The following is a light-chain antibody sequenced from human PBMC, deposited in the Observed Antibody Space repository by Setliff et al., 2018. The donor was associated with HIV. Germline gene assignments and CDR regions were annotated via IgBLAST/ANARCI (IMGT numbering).Light chain of an antibody. Sequence: QSVLTQPASVSGSPGQSITISCTGNSSNVGKYDFVSWYQQHPGKAPKLMIYDVTKRPSGVPDRFSGSKSANTASLTISGLQAEDEADYYCCSSAGTYTYVFGTGTKVTVL. J-gene: IGLJ1*01. CDR3: CSSAGTYTYV. V-gene: IGLV2-11*01. CDR1: SSNVGKYDF. CDR2: DVT.